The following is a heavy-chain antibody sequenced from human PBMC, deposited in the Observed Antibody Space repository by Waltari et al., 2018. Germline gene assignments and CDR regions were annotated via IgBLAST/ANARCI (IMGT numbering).Heavy chain of an antibody. D-gene: IGHD6-19*01. CDR2: IYYSGST. J-gene: IGHJ5*01. CDR1: GGSISSSNYS. V-gene: IGHV4-39*01. CDR3: ASEAVAGNWFDS. Sequence: QLQLQESGPGLVKPSETLSLTCTVSGGSISSSNYSWGWIRQPPGKGLEWIGRIYYSGSTYYNPSLKSRVTISVDTSKNQFSLKLSSVTAADTAVYHCASEAVAGNWFDSWGQGTLVTVSS.